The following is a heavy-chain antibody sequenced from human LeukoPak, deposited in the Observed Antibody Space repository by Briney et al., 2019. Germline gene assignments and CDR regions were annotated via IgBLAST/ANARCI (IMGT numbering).Heavy chain of an antibody. CDR3: VTGGHYFGT. D-gene: IGHD3-10*01. V-gene: IGHV3-15*01. CDR1: GFTFSNVW. Sequence: GGPLRLSCAASGFTFSNVWMSWVRQAPGKGLEWVGRIKRKSDGGTPDYAAPVKGRFTISRDDSINTLYLQMNSLKTADTAVYHCVTGGHYFGTWGQGTLVTVSP. CDR2: IKRKSDGGTP. J-gene: IGHJ5*02.